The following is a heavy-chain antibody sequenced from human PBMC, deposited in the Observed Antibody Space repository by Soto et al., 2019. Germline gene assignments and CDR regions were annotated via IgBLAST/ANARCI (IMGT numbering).Heavy chain of an antibody. CDR2: ISGYNSNT. Sequence: VSVKVSCKASGYTFTGYGIVWLRQVPGQGLEWKGWISGYNSNTNYAQKFQDRVSMTIDTSTGTAYMELRSLTSDDTAIYYCAKNGQPPYYYYGLDVWGQGTKVTVSS. D-gene: IGHD2-8*01. V-gene: IGHV1-18*01. CDR1: GYTFTGYG. CDR3: AKNGQPPYYYYGLDV. J-gene: IGHJ6*02.